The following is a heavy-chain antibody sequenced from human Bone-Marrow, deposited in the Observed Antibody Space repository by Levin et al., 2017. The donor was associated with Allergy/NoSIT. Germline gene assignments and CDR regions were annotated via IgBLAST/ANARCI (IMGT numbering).Heavy chain of an antibody. D-gene: IGHD1-7*01. J-gene: IGHJ5*02. V-gene: IGHV3-30*18. CDR2: ISYDGSNK. CDR1: GFTFSSYG. CDR3: AKATVDGTGTFNWFDP. Sequence: GGSLRLSCAASGFTFSSYGMHWVRQAPGKGLEWVAVISYDGSNKYYADSVKGRFTISRDNSKNTLYLQMNSLRAEDTAVYYCAKATVDGTGTFNWFDPWGQGTLVTVSS.